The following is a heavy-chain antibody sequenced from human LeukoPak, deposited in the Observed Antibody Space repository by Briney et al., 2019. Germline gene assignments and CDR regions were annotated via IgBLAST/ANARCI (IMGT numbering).Heavy chain of an antibody. D-gene: IGHD4/OR15-4a*01. CDR2: IYSTGNT. V-gene: IGHV4-39*01. CDR3: SRRDYGMGNGY. CDR1: GDSISSGNYY. Sequence: PSETLSLTCTVSGDSISSGNYYWVWIRQPPGKGLEWIGTIYSTGNTYYNPSLKSRVTISADTSKNQFSLKLSSVTAADTAVYYCSRRDYGMGNGYWGQGTLVTVSS. J-gene: IGHJ1*01.